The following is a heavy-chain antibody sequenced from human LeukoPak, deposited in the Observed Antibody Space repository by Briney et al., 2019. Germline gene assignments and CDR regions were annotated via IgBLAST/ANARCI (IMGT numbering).Heavy chain of an antibody. V-gene: IGHV4-39*01. CDR1: GGSIRSSSDY. CDR3: ARRPTSGTYGYYFDY. D-gene: IGHD1-26*01. Sequence: SETLSLTCTVSGGSIRSSSDYWGWIRQPRGRGLEGIESIYYSGSTYYNPSLRSRVTISVDTSKSQFSLKLSSVTAADTAVYYCARRPTSGTYGYYFDYWGQGTLVAVSS. J-gene: IGHJ4*02. CDR2: IYYSGST.